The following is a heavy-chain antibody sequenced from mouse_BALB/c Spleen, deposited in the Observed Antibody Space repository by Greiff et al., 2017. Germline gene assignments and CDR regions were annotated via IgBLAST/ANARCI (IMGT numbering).Heavy chain of an antibody. J-gene: IGHJ2*01. CDR1: GFNIKDTY. Sequence: EVQLQESGAELVKPGASVKLSCTASGFNIKDTYMHWVKQRPEQGLEWIGRIDPANGNTKYDPKFQGKATITADTSSNTAYLQLSSLTSEDTAVYYCAKDDGYYVWGQGTTLTVSS. D-gene: IGHD2-3*01. V-gene: IGHV14-3*02. CDR2: IDPANGNT. CDR3: AKDDGYYV.